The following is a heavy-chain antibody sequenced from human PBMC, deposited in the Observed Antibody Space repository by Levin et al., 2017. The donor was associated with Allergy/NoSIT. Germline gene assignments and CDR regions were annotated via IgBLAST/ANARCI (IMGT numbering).Heavy chain of an antibody. V-gene: IGHV1-46*01. CDR2: LYPANGRT. CDR1: GYTFTNYF. D-gene: IGHD3-10*02. J-gene: IGHJ4*02. CDR3: ARDTLFKGLPMAGRE. Sequence: ASVKVSCKASGYTFTNYFIHWIRQAPGQGLEWMAKLYPANGRTKFAQNFQGRISMTRDTSTPTVYMELTRLRSDDTAMYYCARDTLFKGLPMAGREWGQGTLVTVSS.